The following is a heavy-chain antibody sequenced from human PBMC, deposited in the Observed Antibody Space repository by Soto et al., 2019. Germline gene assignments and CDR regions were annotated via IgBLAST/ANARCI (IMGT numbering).Heavy chain of an antibody. Sequence: ASVKVSCKASGYTFTTCPMHWVRQAPGQRLQWMGWINTGNGATKYSQDFQGRVTILRDTSANTAYMELISLTSEDTAVYYRARDVSGSPGRWFGRLGQGTRVAVSS. CDR2: INTGNGAT. J-gene: IGHJ5*02. D-gene: IGHD3-3*01. CDR3: ARDVSGSPGRWFGR. CDR1: GYTFTTCP. V-gene: IGHV1-3*04.